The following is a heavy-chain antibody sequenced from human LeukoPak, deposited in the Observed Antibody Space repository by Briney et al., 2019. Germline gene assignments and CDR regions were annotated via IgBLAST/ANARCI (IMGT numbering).Heavy chain of an antibody. CDR1: GGSISSSSYY. CDR2: IYYSGST. V-gene: IGHV4-39*01. Sequence: SETLSLTCTVSGGSISSSSYYWGWIRQPPGKGLEWIGSIYYSGSTYCNPSLKSRVTISVDTSKNQFSLKLSSVTAADTAVYYCARRVTMVSDWFDPWGQGTLVTVSS. J-gene: IGHJ5*02. CDR3: ARRVTMVSDWFDP. D-gene: IGHD3-10*01.